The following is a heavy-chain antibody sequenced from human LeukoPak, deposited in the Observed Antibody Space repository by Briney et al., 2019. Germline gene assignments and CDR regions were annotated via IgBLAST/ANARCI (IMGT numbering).Heavy chain of an antibody. CDR1: GITFSTYA. Sequence: GGSLRLSCAASGITFSTYAMTWVRQAPGKGLKWVSSINYSGSGTFYADSVKGRFTIFRDNSKDTLYLQMNNLRVEDMAVYYCAKEEYDSGWYKWFGPWGQGTLVTVSS. J-gene: IGHJ5*02. CDR2: INYSGSGT. D-gene: IGHD6-19*01. V-gene: IGHV3-23*01. CDR3: AKEEYDSGWYKWFGP.